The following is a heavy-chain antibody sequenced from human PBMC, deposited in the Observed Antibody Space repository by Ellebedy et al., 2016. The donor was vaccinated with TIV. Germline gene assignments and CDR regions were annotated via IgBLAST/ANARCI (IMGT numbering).Heavy chain of an antibody. J-gene: IGHJ4*02. D-gene: IGHD4/OR15-4a*01. CDR2: VYTSGST. CDR1: GGSISSYY. Sequence: MPSETLSLTCTVSGGSISSYYWSWVRQPAGKGPEWIGRVYTSGSTNYNPSLRSRVTMSFDTSKDQFSLKLSSVTAADTAVYYCARGDRRASMVKFDFWGQGTLVTVSS. CDR3: ARGDRRASMVKFDF. V-gene: IGHV4-4*07.